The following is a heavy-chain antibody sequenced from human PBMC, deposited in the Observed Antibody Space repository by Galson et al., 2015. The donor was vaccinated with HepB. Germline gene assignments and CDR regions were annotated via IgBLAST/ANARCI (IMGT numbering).Heavy chain of an antibody. CDR3: AKVGSSGWILWCDY. J-gene: IGHJ4*02. CDR1: GFTFDDYA. V-gene: IGHV3-9*01. D-gene: IGHD2-21*01. CDR2: INWNGDKV. Sequence: SLRLSCAASGFTFDDYAMHWVRQVPGKGLEWVPGINWNGDKVAYVESVKGRFTISRDNAKNSLYLQMNGLRADDTALYYCAKVGSSGWILWCDYWGQGILVTVSS.